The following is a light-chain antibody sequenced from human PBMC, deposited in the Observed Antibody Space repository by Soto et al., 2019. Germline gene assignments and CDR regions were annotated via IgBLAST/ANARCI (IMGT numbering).Light chain of an antibody. V-gene: IGLV2-14*03. Sequence: LTQPASLPVSPGQSITISCTGTSSDVGGYNYVSWYQQHPGKAPKLMIYEVSNRPSGVSHRFSGSKSGNTASLTISGLQAEEEADYYCSSYASTSTSFGTGTKVTVL. J-gene: IGLJ1*01. CDR1: SSDVGGYNY. CDR3: SSYASTSTS. CDR2: EVS.